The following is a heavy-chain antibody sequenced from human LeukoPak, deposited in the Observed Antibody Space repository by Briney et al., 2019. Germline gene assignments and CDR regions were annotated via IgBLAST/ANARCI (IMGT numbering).Heavy chain of an antibody. V-gene: IGHV3-7*03. D-gene: IGHD6-13*01. CDR3: ARDLGVAAAGTVVYFDY. CDR1: GFTFSNYW. CDR2: IKEDGNEK. J-gene: IGHJ4*02. Sequence: GGSLRLSCAASGFTFSNYWMTWVRQAPGKGLEWVANIKEDGNEKHYVDSVKGRFTISRDNAKNSLCLQMNSLRAEDTAVYYCARDLGVAAAGTVVYFDYWGQGTLVTVSS.